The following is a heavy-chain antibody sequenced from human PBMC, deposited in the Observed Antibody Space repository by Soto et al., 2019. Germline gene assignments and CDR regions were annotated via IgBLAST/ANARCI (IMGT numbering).Heavy chain of an antibody. J-gene: IGHJ6*03. CDR1: GYTFTSYY. V-gene: IGHV1-46*03. D-gene: IGHD2-15*01. Sequence: ASVKVSCKASGYTFTSYYMHWVRQAPGQGLEWMGIINPSGGSTSYAQKFQGRVTMTRDTSTSTVYMELSSLRSEDTAVYYCATGYSSGGSCYPEYYYYMDVWGKGTTVTVSS. CDR2: INPSGGST. CDR3: ATGYSSGGSCYPEYYYYMDV.